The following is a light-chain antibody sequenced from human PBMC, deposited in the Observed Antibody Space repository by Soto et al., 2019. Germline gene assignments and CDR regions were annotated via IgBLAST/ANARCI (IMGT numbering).Light chain of an antibody. V-gene: IGKV1-5*03. CDR2: KAS. J-gene: IGKJ2*01. CDR1: QSISSW. CDR3: QQYNMYLYT. Sequence: DIQMTQSPSTLSASVGDRVTITCRASQSISSWLAWYQQKPGKAPKLLIYKASSLESGVPSRFSGSGSGTEFTLTISSLRPDDFATYFCQQYNMYLYTLGQGTKLEIK.